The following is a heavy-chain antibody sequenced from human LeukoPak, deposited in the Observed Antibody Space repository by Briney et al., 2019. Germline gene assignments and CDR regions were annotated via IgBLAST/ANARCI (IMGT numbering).Heavy chain of an antibody. Sequence: PGGSLRLSCAASGFTFSDYYMSWIRQAPGKGLEWVSYISSSGSTIYYADSVKGRFTISRDNAKDSLYLQMNSLRAEDTAVYYCAKDMGYSSSSPDYWGQGTLVTVSS. D-gene: IGHD6-6*01. CDR2: ISSSGSTI. V-gene: IGHV3-11*01. CDR1: GFTFSDYY. CDR3: AKDMGYSSSSPDY. J-gene: IGHJ4*02.